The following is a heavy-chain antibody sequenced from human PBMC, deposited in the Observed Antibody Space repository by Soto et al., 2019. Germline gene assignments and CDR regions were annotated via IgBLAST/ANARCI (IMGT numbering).Heavy chain of an antibody. V-gene: IGHV1-46*01. D-gene: IGHD2-15*01. J-gene: IGHJ5*02. CDR3: AQRDCSGGSGGGP. Sequence: GASVKVSCKASGYTFSSYSMRWVRQAPGQGLEWMGGIIPSGGRASYAQKFQGRVTMTRDTSTSTVYMELSSLRSEDTAVYYCAQRDCSGGSGGGPWGQGTLVTVAS. CDR2: IIPSGGRA. CDR1: GYTFSSYS.